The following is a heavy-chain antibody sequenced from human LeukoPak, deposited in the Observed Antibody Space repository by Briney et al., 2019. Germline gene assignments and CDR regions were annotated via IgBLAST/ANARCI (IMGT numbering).Heavy chain of an antibody. D-gene: IGHD3-10*01. CDR3: AKDSAFYYIDV. Sequence: GGSLRLSCAASGFTFSSYGMSWVRQAPGKGLEWVSAISGSGGSTYYADSVKGRFTISRDNSKNTLYLQMNSLKGDDTAVYYCAKDSAFYYIDVWGKGTTVIISS. CDR2: ISGSGGST. V-gene: IGHV3-23*01. CDR1: GFTFSSYG. J-gene: IGHJ6*03.